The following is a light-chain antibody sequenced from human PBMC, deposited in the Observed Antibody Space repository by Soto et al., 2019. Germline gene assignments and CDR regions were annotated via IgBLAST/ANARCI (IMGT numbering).Light chain of an antibody. CDR2: END. J-gene: IGLJ2*01. CDR1: SSNIGKKY. Sequence: QSVLTQPPSVSAAPGQKVTISCSGSSSNIGKKYVSWYQQVPGTAPKLLIYENDKRPSEIPDRFSGSKSGTSATLGITGLQAGDEADYHCETWDLSLSAVIFGGGTKLTVL. CDR3: ETWDLSLSAVI. V-gene: IGLV1-51*02.